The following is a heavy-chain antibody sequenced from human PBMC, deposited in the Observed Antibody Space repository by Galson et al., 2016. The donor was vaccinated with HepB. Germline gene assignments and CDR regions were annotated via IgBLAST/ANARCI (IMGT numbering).Heavy chain of an antibody. CDR2: MYHIGSI. V-gene: IGHV4-4*02. J-gene: IGHJ3*02. CDR1: GGSINSTSW. CDR3: AIINPGDPFDM. Sequence: SETLSLTCAVSGGSINSTSWWGWVRQPPGKGLEWIGEMYHIGSINFNPSLKSRVSFLVDKSKNQFSLKLSSVTAADTAEYYCAIINPGDPFDMWGQGTVVTVSS.